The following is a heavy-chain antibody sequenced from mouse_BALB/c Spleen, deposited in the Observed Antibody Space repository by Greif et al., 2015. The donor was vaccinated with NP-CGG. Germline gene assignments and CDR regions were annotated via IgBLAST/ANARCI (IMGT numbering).Heavy chain of an antibody. D-gene: IGHD1-1*01. CDR3: ATDYYGSSYGYFDV. CDR1: GYTFRSYW. J-gene: IGHJ1*01. Sequence: QVQLQQSGAELMKPGASVKISCKATGYTFRSYWIEWVKQRPGHGLEWIGEILPGSGSTNYNEKFKGKATFTADTSSNTAYMQLSSQTSEDSAVYYCATDYYGSSYGYFDVWGAGTTVTVSS. CDR2: ILPGSGST. V-gene: IGHV1-9*01.